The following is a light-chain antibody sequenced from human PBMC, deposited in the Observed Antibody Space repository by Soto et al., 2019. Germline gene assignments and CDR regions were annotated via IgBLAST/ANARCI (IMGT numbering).Light chain of an antibody. V-gene: IGKV1-5*03. CDR2: KPP. CDR3: RQYNTYSHPYT. Sequence: DIQLTQFPATLSASVGDRVTSTCRASQSISYWLAWYQHKPGKAPNLLIYKPPTLESGVPSRFSGRGSGKECTLTITSLQPDNFPTYYCRQYNTYSHPYTFGQGTKLESK. CDR1: QSISYW. J-gene: IGKJ2*01.